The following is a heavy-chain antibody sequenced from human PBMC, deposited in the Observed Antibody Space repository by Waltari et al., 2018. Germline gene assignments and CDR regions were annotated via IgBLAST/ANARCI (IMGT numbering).Heavy chain of an antibody. CDR3: AKRAYDSSGPLDY. J-gene: IGHJ4*02. CDR1: GFPFDDYA. D-gene: IGHD3-22*01. V-gene: IGHV3-9*01. Sequence: EVQLVESGGGLVQPGRSLRLSCAASGFPFDDYAMHWVRQAPGKGLEWVSGISWNSGSIGYADSVKGRFTISRDNAKNSLYLQMNSLRAEDTALYYCAKRAYDSSGPLDYWGQGTLVTVSS. CDR2: ISWNSGSI.